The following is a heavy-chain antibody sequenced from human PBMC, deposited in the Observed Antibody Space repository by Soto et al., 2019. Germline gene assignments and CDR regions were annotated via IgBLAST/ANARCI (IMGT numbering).Heavy chain of an antibody. CDR3: ARRAVVAVTGSLDNWLDP. D-gene: IGHD2-21*01. J-gene: IGHJ5*02. Sequence: SETLSLTCPVSGGSIRSYNWNWIRQPPGKGLEWIGYVYNSGSTNYNPSLKSRVTISVDTSKNQFSLKLNSVTAADTAVYYCARRAVVAVTGSLDNWLDPWGQGILVTVSS. V-gene: IGHV4-59*01. CDR1: GGSIRSYN. CDR2: VYNSGST.